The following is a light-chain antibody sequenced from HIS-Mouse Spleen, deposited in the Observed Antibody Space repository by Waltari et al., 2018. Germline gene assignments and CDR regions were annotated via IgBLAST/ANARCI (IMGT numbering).Light chain of an antibody. V-gene: IGLV3-10*01. Sequence: SYELTQPPSVSVSPGQTARITCSGDALPKKYAYWYQQKSGQAPGLVIYEGSKRPSGLPERFSGSSSGTMATLTISGAQVEDEADYYCYSTDSSGNHRVFGGGTKLTVL. CDR3: YSTDSSGNHRV. CDR1: ALPKKY. J-gene: IGLJ2*01. CDR2: EGS.